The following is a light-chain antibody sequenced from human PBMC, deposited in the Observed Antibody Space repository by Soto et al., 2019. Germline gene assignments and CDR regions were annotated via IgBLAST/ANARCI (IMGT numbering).Light chain of an antibody. CDR2: FAS. J-gene: IGKJ2*01. CDR3: LQTDSVPYT. CDR1: QSISSY. V-gene: IGKV1-39*01. Sequence: DIQMTQSPSSLSASVGDMVTLTCRASQSISSYLNWYQLKPGRPPKLLNYFASSLQAGVPSRFSGAGSETDFTLTITDLQPEDFTSYFCLQTDSVPYTFGQGT.